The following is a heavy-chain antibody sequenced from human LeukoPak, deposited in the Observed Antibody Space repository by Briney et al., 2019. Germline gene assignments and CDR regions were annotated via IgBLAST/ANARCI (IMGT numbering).Heavy chain of an antibody. Sequence: SVKVSCKASGGTFSSYAISWVRQAPGQGLEWMGRIIPILGIANYAQKFQGRVTMTTDTSTSTVYMELTSLTSDDTAVYYCARDARAAAEGYFYYYGMDVWGLGTTVTVSS. D-gene: IGHD6-25*01. CDR2: IIPILGIA. CDR3: ARDARAAAEGYFYYYGMDV. V-gene: IGHV1-69*04. CDR1: GGTFSSYA. J-gene: IGHJ6*02.